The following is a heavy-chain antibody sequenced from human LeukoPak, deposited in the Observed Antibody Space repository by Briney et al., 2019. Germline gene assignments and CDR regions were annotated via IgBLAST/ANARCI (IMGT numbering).Heavy chain of an antibody. D-gene: IGHD6-13*01. CDR1: GYTLTELS. Sequence: ASVKVSCKVSGYTLTELSMHWVRQAPGEGLEWMGGFDPEDGETIYAQKFQGRVTMTEDTSTDTAYMELSSLRSEDTAVYYCATDIPASSGWWTKFDYWGQGTLVTVSS. CDR2: FDPEDGET. J-gene: IGHJ4*02. CDR3: ATDIPASSGWWTKFDY. V-gene: IGHV1-24*01.